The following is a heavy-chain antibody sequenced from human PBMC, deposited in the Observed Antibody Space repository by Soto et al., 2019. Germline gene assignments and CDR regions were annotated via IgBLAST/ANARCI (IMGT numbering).Heavy chain of an antibody. J-gene: IGHJ4*02. Sequence: VQLVESGGGLGKPGGSLRLSCAASGFIFATHTINWVRQAPGKGLEWVSSITGSGIYTRYADSVKGRFTISRDNAKAALYLQMNSLGAEDTAVYYFEKEGISNYNECFDYWGQGTLVTVSS. CDR2: ITGSGIYT. CDR1: GFIFATHT. D-gene: IGHD4-4*01. CDR3: EKEGISNYNECFDY. V-gene: IGHV3-21*02.